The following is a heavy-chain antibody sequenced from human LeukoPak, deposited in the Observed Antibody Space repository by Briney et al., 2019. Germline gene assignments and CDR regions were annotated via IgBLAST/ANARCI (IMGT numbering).Heavy chain of an antibody. Sequence: PGRSLRLSCAASGFTFSSYGMHWVRQAPGKGLEWVAVISYDGSNKYYADSVKGRFTISRDNSKNTLYLQMNSLRAEDTAVYYCARGVTATHPVGIYWGQGTLVTVSS. CDR3: ARGVTATHPVGIY. V-gene: IGHV3-30*03. D-gene: IGHD5-18*01. CDR2: ISYDGSNK. CDR1: GFTFSSYG. J-gene: IGHJ4*02.